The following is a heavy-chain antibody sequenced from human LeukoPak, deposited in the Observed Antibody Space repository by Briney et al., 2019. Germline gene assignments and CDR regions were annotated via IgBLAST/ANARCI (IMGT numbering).Heavy chain of an antibody. J-gene: IGHJ4*02. V-gene: IGHV1-2*02. CDR2: INPKSGVT. Sequence: ASVKVSCKASGYTFTDSYMHWVRQAPGQGLEWMANINPKSGVTEYAQTFQGRVTVTRDTSIATAYIELNSLTSDDTAVYYCARSGYNYGLDWGQGTLVTVSS. CDR1: GYTFTDSY. D-gene: IGHD5-18*01. CDR3: ARSGYNYGLD.